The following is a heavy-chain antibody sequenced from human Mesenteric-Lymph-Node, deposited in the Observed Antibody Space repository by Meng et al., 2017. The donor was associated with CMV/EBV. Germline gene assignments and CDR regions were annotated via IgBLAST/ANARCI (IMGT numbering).Heavy chain of an antibody. D-gene: IGHD2-2*02. CDR3: ARGYCSSTGCYRAYYGLDV. CDR2: IYHSGST. J-gene: IGHJ6*02. CDR1: GDSISSGNW. V-gene: IGHV4-4*02. Sequence: SETLSFTCAVSGDSISSGNWWSWVRQPPGKGLEWIGEIYHSGSTNYNPSLKSRVTMSVDKSKNQFSLRLTSVTAADTAMYYCARGYCSSTGCYRAYYGLDVWGQGTTVTVSS.